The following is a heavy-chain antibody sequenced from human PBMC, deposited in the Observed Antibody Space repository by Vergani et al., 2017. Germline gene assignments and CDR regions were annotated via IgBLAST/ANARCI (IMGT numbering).Heavy chain of an antibody. CDR2: ISTYNGNT. CDR1: GYTFTSYG. Sequence: QVQLVQSGGEVKKPGASVKVSCKASGYTFTSYGISWVRQAPGQGLEWMGWISTYNGNTNYAQRLKGRVSMTTDTSTNTAYMELRSLRSDDTGVYYCARDKWPTRRAWFDPWGQGTLVIVSS. J-gene: IGHJ5*02. V-gene: IGHV1-18*01. CDR3: ARDKWPTRRAWFDP. D-gene: IGHD5-12*01.